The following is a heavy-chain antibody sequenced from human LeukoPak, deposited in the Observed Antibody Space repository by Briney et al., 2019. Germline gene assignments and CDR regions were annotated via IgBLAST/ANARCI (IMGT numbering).Heavy chain of an antibody. Sequence: PGGSLRLSCAASGFTFSSYGMHWVRQAPGKGLEWVAFIRYDGSNKYYADSVKGRFTISRDNSKNTLYLQMNSLRAEDTAVYYCAKGRVYLDFWSGYRLDYWGQGTLVTVSS. CDR3: AKGRVYLDFWSGYRLDY. CDR2: IRYDGSNK. D-gene: IGHD3-3*02. CDR1: GFTFSSYG. V-gene: IGHV3-30*02. J-gene: IGHJ4*02.